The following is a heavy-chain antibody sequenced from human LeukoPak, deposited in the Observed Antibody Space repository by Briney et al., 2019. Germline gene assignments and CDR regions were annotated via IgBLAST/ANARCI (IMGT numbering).Heavy chain of an antibody. Sequence: GGTLGLSCAASGLTFSNYGMHWVRQAPGKGLEWVAFIRYDGSKKYYADSAKGRFTISRDNSKNTLFLQMNSLRAEDTAVYYCAKGGYKYDSSGHNYFDSWGQGTLVTVSS. J-gene: IGHJ4*02. V-gene: IGHV3-30*02. CDR1: GLTFSNYG. CDR3: AKGGYKYDSSGHNYFDS. D-gene: IGHD3-22*01. CDR2: IRYDGSKK.